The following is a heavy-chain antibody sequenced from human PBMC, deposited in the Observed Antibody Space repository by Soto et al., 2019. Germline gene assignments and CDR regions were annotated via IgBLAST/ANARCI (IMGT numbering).Heavy chain of an antibody. CDR2: ISQGGTDT. CDR1: GFTFTDYY. CDR3: VSVARLAAH. D-gene: IGHD6-25*01. J-gene: IGHJ4*02. Sequence: QVHLVESGGGLVRPGGSLRLSCAASGFTFTDYYMNWIRQSPGKGLEWVSYISQGGTDTNYADSVKGRFTISRDNAKNSVYLEMNGLRDEDTAVYYCVSVARLAAHWGQGTLVTVSS. V-gene: IGHV3-11*05.